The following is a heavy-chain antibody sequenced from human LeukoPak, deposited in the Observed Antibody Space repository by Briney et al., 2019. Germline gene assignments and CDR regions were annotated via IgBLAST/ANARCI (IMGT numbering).Heavy chain of an antibody. CDR3: TRDSRDGNYFNWYFDL. CDR2: IYSGGTT. CDR1: GFTVSSNY. Sequence: PGGSLRLSCAASGFTVSSNYMNWVRQAPGKGLEWVSVIYSGGTTHYADSVKGRFTISRDNSKNTLYLQMHSLRAEDTAVYYCTRDSRDGNYFNWYFDLWGRGTLVTVSS. J-gene: IGHJ2*01. V-gene: IGHV3-53*01. D-gene: IGHD5-24*01.